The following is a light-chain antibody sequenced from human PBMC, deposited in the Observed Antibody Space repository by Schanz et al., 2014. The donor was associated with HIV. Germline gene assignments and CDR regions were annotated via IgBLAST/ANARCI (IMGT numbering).Light chain of an antibody. CDR1: ESIYKW. CDR2: NAS. J-gene: IGKJ4*01. CDR3: QQYNSYPLT. V-gene: IGKV1-5*03. Sequence: IQMTQSPSTLSAFVGDRVTITCRASESIYKWLAWYQQKPGKAPKLLMYNASSLESGVPSRFSGGGSGTEFMLFISSLQPDDFATYYCQQYNSYPLTFGGGTKVEVK.